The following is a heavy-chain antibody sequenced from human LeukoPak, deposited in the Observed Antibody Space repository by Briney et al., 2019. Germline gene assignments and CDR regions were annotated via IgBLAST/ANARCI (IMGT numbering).Heavy chain of an antibody. CDR3: AKEEQLVRFNWFDP. CDR2: ISGSGGGT. D-gene: IGHD6-13*01. J-gene: IGHJ5*02. Sequence: GGSLRLSCAASGFTFSSYAMSWVRQAPGKGLAWVSAISGSGGGTYYADSVKGRFTISRDNSKNTLYLQMNSLRAEDTAVYYCAKEEQLVRFNWFDPWGQGTLVTVSP. CDR1: GFTFSSYA. V-gene: IGHV3-23*01.